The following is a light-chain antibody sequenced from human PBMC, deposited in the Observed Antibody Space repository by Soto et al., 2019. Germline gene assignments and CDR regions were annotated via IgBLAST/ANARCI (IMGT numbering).Light chain of an antibody. V-gene: IGLV2-14*01. CDR1: SSDVGGYNY. J-gene: IGLJ2*01. CDR3: SSYTSSSKVV. Sequence: QSALTQPASVSGSPGQSITISCTGTSSDVGGYNYVSWYQQHPGKAPKLMIYEVSNRPSGVSNRFSGSKSGNTASLTISGLQAEDEADYYCSSYTSSSKVVFGGGTKRTVL. CDR2: EVS.